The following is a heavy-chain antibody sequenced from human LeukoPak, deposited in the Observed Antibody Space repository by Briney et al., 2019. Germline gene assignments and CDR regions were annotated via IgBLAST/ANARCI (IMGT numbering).Heavy chain of an antibody. Sequence: GGSLRLSCTVSGFTVSSNSMSWIRQAPGKGLEWVSYISSSGSTIYYADSVKGRFTISRDNAKNSLYLQMNSLRAEDTAVYYCARDGFYSSGSYYFDYWGQGTLVTVSS. CDR3: ARDGFYSSGSYYFDY. V-gene: IGHV3-11*01. D-gene: IGHD6-19*01. CDR2: ISSSGSTI. CDR1: GFTVSSNS. J-gene: IGHJ4*02.